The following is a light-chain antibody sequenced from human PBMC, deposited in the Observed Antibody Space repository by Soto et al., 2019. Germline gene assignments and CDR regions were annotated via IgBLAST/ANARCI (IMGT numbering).Light chain of an antibody. CDR3: QHYNNWLGT. CDR1: QAISSN. V-gene: IGKV3-15*01. Sequence: EIVMTQSPATLSVSRGERATLSCRANQAISSNLAWYQQKPGQAPRLLIYGASTRATDIPDRFSGSGSGTEFTLTISSLQSEDFAVYYCQHYNNWLGTFGGGTKV. CDR2: GAS. J-gene: IGKJ4*01.